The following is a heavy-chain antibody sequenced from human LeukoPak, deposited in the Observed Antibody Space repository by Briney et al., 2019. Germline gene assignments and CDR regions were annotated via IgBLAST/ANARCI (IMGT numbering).Heavy chain of an antibody. CDR1: GGSFSGYY. CDR2: INHSGST. V-gene: IGHV4-34*01. CDR3: ARARRRFDP. Sequence: PSETLSLTCAVYGGSFSGYYWSWIRQPPGKGLEWIGEINHSGSTNYNPSLKSRVTISVDTSKNQFSLKLSSVTAADTAVYYCARARRRFDPWGQGTLVTVSP. J-gene: IGHJ5*02.